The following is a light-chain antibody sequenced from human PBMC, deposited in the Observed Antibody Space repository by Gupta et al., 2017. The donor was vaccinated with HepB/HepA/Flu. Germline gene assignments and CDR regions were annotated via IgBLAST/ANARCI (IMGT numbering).Light chain of an antibody. J-gene: IGKJ5*01. CDR3: QQCDSAPIT. Sequence: DIQMTQSPSSLSASVGDRVTITCRASQSISSYLNWYQQKPGKAPKLLIYAASSLQSGVPSRFSGSGSGTDFTLTISRLQPEDFATYYCQQCDSAPITFGQGTQVEIK. V-gene: IGKV1-39*01. CDR2: AAS. CDR1: QSISSY.